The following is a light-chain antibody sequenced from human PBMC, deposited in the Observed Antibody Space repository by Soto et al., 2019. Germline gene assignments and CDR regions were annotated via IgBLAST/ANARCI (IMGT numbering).Light chain of an antibody. CDR3: QQRSNWPLT. CDR1: QSVSSD. Sequence: EIVLTQSPVTVSLSPGERATLSCRASQSVSSDLAWYQQKPGQAPRLFIYDASNRVTGVPARFSGSGSGTDFTLTISSLEPEDFAIYYCQQRSNWPLTFCGGTKVEI. CDR2: DAS. V-gene: IGKV3-11*01. J-gene: IGKJ4*01.